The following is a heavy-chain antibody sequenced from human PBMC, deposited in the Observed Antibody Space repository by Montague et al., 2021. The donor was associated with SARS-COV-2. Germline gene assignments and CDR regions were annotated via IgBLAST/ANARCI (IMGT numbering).Heavy chain of an antibody. Sequence: SLRLSCAASGFTFSSYGMHWVRQAPGKGLEWVAVIWYGGSNKYYADSVKGRFTISRDNSKNTLYLQMNSLRAEDTAVYYCAAQITMIGYAFDIWGQGTMVTVSS. J-gene: IGHJ3*02. CDR1: GFTFSSYG. V-gene: IGHV3-33*01. CDR2: IWYGGSNK. CDR3: AAQITMIGYAFDI. D-gene: IGHD3-22*01.